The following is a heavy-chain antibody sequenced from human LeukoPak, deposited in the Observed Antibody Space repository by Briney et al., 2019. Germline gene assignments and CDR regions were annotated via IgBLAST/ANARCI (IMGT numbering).Heavy chain of an antibody. Sequence: GASVKVSCKAAGGSFINYGISWVRQAPGQGLEWMGRIIPILDVPNYAQKLQGRVTMTTDTSTSTAYMELRSLRSDDTAVYYCARDVRSWYGGYSDYWGQGTLVTVSS. V-gene: IGHV1-69*04. J-gene: IGHJ4*02. CDR3: ARDVRSWYGGYSDY. CDR1: GGSFINYG. CDR2: IIPILDVP. D-gene: IGHD6-13*01.